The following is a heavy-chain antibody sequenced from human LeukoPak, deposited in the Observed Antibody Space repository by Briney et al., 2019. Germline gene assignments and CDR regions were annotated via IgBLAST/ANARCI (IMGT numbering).Heavy chain of an antibody. D-gene: IGHD3-3*01. Sequence: ASVKVSCKASGYTFTSYHMHWVRQAPGQGLEWMGIINPSGGSTNYAQRFRGRVTMARDMSTGTVYMELSSLTSEDTAVYYCAREAITIFGLVRTQTTKGPHRFDPWGQGTLVTVSS. CDR1: GYTFTSYH. J-gene: IGHJ5*02. CDR2: INPSGGST. V-gene: IGHV1-46*01. CDR3: AREAITIFGLVRTQTTKGPHRFDP.